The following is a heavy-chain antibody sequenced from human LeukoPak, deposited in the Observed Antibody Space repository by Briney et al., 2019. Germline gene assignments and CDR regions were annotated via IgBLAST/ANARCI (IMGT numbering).Heavy chain of an antibody. Sequence: EASVKVSCKASGYTFSDYYMHWVRQAPGQGLEWMGWINPNSGGTNYAQKFQGRVTMTRDTSISTAYMELSRLRSDDTAVYYCARDLGIGVGATAYWGQGTLVTVSS. CDR3: ARDLGIGVGATAY. J-gene: IGHJ4*02. CDR2: INPNSGGT. V-gene: IGHV1-2*02. D-gene: IGHD1-26*01. CDR1: GYTFSDYY.